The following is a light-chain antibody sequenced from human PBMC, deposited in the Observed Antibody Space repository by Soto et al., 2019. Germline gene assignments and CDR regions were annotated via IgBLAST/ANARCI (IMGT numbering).Light chain of an antibody. V-gene: IGKV3D-15*03. J-gene: IGKJ4*01. CDR3: QQYNVWPLT. CDR2: VVS. Sequence: EIVMTQSPATLSVSPGERATLYCRASQSVSSNLAWYQQKPGHTPKLLIYVVSIRATGIPARFSGSGSGTEFPPSISILQSEDFAVYSCQQYNVWPLTFGGGTKVEFK. CDR1: QSVSSN.